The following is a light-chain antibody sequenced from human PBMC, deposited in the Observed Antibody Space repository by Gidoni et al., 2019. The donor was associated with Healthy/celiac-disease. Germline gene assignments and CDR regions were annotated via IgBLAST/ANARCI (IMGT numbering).Light chain of an antibody. Sequence: SYELTPPPPVSLSPGQTARITCSGDALPKQYAYWYQQKPGQAPVLVIYKDSERPSGIPERFSGSSSGTTVTLTISGVQAEDEADYYCQSADSSGTYAVFGGGTQLTVL. CDR2: KDS. J-gene: IGLJ7*01. V-gene: IGLV3-25*02. CDR3: QSADSSGTYAV. CDR1: ALPKQY.